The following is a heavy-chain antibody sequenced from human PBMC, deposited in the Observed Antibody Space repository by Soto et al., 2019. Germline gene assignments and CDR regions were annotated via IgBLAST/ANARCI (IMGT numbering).Heavy chain of an antibody. V-gene: IGHV1-69*13. CDR3: ARKRLRYFHCTQHYYYYYGMDV. J-gene: IGHJ6*02. D-gene: IGHD3-9*01. CDR2: IIPIFGTA. Sequence: SVKVSCKASGGTFSSYAISWVRQEPGQGLEWMGGIIPIFGTANYAQKVRGRVSITADESTSKACVEVSSLRSDDTAVYYCARKRLRYFHCTQHYYYYYGMDVWGQGTTVKVSS. CDR1: GGTFSSYA.